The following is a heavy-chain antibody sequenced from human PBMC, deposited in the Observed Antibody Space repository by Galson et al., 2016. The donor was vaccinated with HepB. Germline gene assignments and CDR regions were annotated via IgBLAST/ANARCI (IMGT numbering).Heavy chain of an antibody. CDR2: ISGNGGST. CDR3: AKHREYYYGSGNLNWFDP. J-gene: IGHJ5*02. D-gene: IGHD3-10*01. V-gene: IGHV3-23*01. Sequence: SLRLSCAASEFTFSSYVMSWVRQAPGKGLEWVSTISGNGGSTYYADSVKGRFTISRDNSKNTLYLQMNSLRAEDTAIYYCAKHREYYYGSGNLNWFDPWGQGTLVTVSS. CDR1: EFTFSSYV.